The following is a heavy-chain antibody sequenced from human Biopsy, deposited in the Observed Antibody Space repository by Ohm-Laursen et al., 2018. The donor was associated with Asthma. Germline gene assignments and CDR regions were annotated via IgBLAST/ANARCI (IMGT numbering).Heavy chain of an antibody. CDR2: IYSVGTS. V-gene: IGHV3-53*01. D-gene: IGHD3-22*01. CDR3: ARGDSSNWSHYYFDY. J-gene: IGHJ4*02. CDR1: GFAVSRDH. Sequence: SLRLSCAASGFAVSRDHMFWVRQAPGKGLEWVSVIYSVGTSHTADSVRGRFTISRDYSKNTLYLQMPSLRAEDTAVYYCARGDSSNWSHYYFDYWGQGTLVTVSS.